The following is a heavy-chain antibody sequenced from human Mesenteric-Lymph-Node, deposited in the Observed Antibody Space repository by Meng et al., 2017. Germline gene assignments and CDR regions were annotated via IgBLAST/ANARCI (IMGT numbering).Heavy chain of an antibody. V-gene: IGHV4-30-4*08. CDR1: GGSISRGGYY. CDR3: ARVGWRQWSFDL. CDR2: IYYSGST. J-gene: IGHJ2*01. D-gene: IGHD5-18*01. Sequence: QVLLPEPGPALVKPSQTLSLTCTGSGGSISRGGYYWSWIRQHPGKGLEWIGYIYYSGSTYYNPSLKSRVTISVDTSNNQFSLKLSSVTAADTAVYYCARVGWRQWSFDLWGRGTLVTVSS.